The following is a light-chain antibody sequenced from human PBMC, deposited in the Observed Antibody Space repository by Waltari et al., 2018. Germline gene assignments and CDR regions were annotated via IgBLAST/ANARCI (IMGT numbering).Light chain of an antibody. Sequence: DIVMTQSPDSLAVSLGERATINCKSSQSILYRSNNMNYLAWYQQKPGQSPKLLINWASTRESGVPDRFSGSGSGTDFTLTISSPQAEDVAVYFCQQHYNTPLTFGGGTKVEIK. J-gene: IGKJ4*01. CDR1: QSILYRSNNMNY. CDR2: WAS. V-gene: IGKV4-1*01. CDR3: QQHYNTPLT.